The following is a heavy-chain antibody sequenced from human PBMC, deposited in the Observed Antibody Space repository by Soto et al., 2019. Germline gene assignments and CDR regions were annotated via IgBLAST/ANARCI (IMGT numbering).Heavy chain of an antibody. J-gene: IGHJ6*02. Sequence: PGGSLRLSCAGSGFTFGDSYMSWIRQAPGKGLEWLSYISPGSRYPAYADSVKGRFTISRDNSKNTLYLQMNSLRAEDTAVYYCARDRGSSSNYYYYGMDVWGQGTTVTVSS. V-gene: IGHV3-11*05. D-gene: IGHD6-13*01. CDR2: ISPGSRYP. CDR3: ARDRGSSSNYYYYGMDV. CDR1: GFTFGDSY.